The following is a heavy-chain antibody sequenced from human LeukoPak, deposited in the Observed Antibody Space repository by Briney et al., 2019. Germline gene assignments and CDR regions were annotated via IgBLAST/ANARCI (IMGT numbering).Heavy chain of an antibody. D-gene: IGHD3-16*01. Sequence: PGGSLRLSCAASGFTFSSSWMTWVRQAPGKGLEWVANIKEEGSEYNYVDSVKGRFTISRDNAKKSLYLQMNSLRAEDTAVYYCARDSAYFRFDYWGQGTLVTVSS. V-gene: IGHV3-7*01. CDR1: GFTFSSSW. J-gene: IGHJ4*02. CDR2: IKEEGSEY. CDR3: ARDSAYFRFDY.